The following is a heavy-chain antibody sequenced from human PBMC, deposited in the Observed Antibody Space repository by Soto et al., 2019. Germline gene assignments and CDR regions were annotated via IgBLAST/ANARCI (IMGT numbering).Heavy chain of an antibody. CDR1: GGTFSSYA. J-gene: IGHJ2*01. V-gene: IGHV1-69*01. CDR3: ARGRVDTAMVSYWYFDL. CDR2: IIPIFGTA. Sequence: QVQLVQSGAEVKKPGSSVKVSCKASGGTFSSYAISWVRQAPGQGLEWMGGIIPIFGTANYAQKFQGRVTITADESTSTAYMELSSLRSEDTAMYYCARGRVDTAMVSYWYFDLWGRGTLVTVSS. D-gene: IGHD5-18*01.